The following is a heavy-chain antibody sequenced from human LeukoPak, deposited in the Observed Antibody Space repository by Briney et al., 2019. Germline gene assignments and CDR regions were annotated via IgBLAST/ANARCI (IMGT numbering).Heavy chain of an antibody. CDR3: TRGWNTNAFYI. J-gene: IGHJ3*02. Sequence: SSVTVSLKGTGYTFTSYYMHWVRQPPGQGLEGMGLINHSGGSTSYAQKFQGRLTIIRETSTSTVYMELSSLMCEETAVYYFTRGWNTNAFYIWGQGTIVTVSS. CDR2: INHSGGST. V-gene: IGHV1-46*01. CDR1: GYTFTSYY. D-gene: IGHD1/OR15-1a*01.